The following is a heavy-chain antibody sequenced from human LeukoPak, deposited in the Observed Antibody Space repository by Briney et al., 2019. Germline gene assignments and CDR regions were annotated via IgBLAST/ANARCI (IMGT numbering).Heavy chain of an antibody. V-gene: IGHV1-2*02. CDR2: INPNSCGT. CDR1: GYTFTGYH. D-gene: IGHD1-1*01. J-gene: IGHJ1*01. CDR3: ASGNSAEYFQH. Sequence: ASLKVSSNASGYTFTGYHIYCIRHAPGQRLQGMGWINPNSCGTNYAQKFQGRVTMTRDTSISTPYMELSRLRSDDTAVYCCASGNSAEYFQHWGQGTLVTVSS.